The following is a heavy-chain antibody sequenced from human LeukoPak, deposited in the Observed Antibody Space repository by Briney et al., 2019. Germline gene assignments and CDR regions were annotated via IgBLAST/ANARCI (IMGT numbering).Heavy chain of an antibody. J-gene: IGHJ6*02. CDR3: ARDSSTTNYYYGMDV. Sequence: GGSLRLSCAASGFTFSNYAMHWVRQAPGKGLEYVSAISSNGGSTYYANSAKGRFTISRDNSKNTLYLQMGSLRAEDMAVYYCARDSSTTNYYYGMDVWGQGTTVTVSS. V-gene: IGHV3-64*01. D-gene: IGHD2-2*01. CDR2: ISSNGGST. CDR1: GFTFSNYA.